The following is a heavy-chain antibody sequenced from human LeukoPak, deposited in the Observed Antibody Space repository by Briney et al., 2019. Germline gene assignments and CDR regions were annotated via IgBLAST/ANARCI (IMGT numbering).Heavy chain of an antibody. CDR1: GFTFRSYW. CDR2: INQHGSEK. J-gene: IGHJ3*02. CDR3: ARNVDAFDI. Sequence: GESLRLSCTASGFTFRSYWMSWVRQAPGKGLEWVANINQHGSEKYYVDSVKGRLTISRDNAKNSLFLQLDSLRAEDTAVYYCARNVDAFDIWGQGTMVTVSS. V-gene: IGHV3-7*01.